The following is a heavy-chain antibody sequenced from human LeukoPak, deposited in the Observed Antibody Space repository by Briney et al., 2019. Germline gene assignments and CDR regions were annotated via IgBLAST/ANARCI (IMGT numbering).Heavy chain of an antibody. CDR1: GYLFISHG. V-gene: IGHV1-18*01. CDR2: ISTYSANA. Sequence: ASVKVSCKASGYLFISHGLTWVRQAPGQGLEWMGWISTYSANATYAQNFQGRVTMTTDTSTETAYLELSSLRSDDTAVYYCAGASVGATDYFDYWGQGTLVTVSS. J-gene: IGHJ4*02. CDR3: AGASVGATDYFDY. D-gene: IGHD1-26*01.